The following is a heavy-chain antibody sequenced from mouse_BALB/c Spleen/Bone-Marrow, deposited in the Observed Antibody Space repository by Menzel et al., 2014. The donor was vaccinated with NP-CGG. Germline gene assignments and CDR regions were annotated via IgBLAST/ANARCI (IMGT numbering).Heavy chain of an antibody. Sequence: EVQLQQSGGGLVQPGGSLPLSCAASGSDFSSYWMSWVRQAPGKGLDWIGDINPDSSTINYTPSLQDKFIFSRDNAKTPLYLQMSKVKSEDPALYYRSRLHDYGYEAYWGQGILGTGSA. CDR3: SRLHDYGYEAY. J-gene: IGHJ3*01. D-gene: IGHD1-2*01. V-gene: IGHV4-1*02. CDR1: GSDFSSYW. CDR2: INPDSSTI.